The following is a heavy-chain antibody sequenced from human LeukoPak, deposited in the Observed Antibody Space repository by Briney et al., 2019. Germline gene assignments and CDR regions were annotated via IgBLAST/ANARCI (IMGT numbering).Heavy chain of an antibody. CDR1: GYRFASFW. J-gene: IGHJ3*02. V-gene: IGHV5-51*01. CDR2: IYPGESDP. Sequence: GESLKMSCKGSGYRFASFWIGWVPQMPGKGLKYMGIIYPGESDPRYRPPFQAQVTISANMSISPSHIQWSSRKPSDRPMYNCARLRYSGYEKSFDIWGQGTKVTVSS. CDR3: ARLRYSGYEKSFDI. D-gene: IGHD5-12*01.